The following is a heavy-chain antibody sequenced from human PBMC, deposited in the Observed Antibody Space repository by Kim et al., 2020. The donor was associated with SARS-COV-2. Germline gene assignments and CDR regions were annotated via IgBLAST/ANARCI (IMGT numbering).Heavy chain of an antibody. CDR2: IYYSGST. CDR3: ARQNLLRFGRGWYYYMDV. CDR1: GGSISSSSYY. V-gene: IGHV4-39*01. D-gene: IGHD3-16*01. Sequence: SETLSLTCTVSGGSISSSSYYWGWIRQPPGKGLEWIGSIYYSGSTYYNPSLKSRVTISVDTSKNQFSLKLSSVTAADTAVYYCARQNLLRFGRGWYYYMDVWGKGTTVTVSS. J-gene: IGHJ6*03.